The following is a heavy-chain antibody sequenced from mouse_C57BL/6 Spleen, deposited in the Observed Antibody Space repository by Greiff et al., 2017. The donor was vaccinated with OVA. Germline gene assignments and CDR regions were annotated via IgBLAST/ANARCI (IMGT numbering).Heavy chain of an antibody. CDR3: DRDDYDGYFDD. CDR2: IDPANGNT. J-gene: IGHJ2*01. D-gene: IGHD2-4*01. CDR1: GFNIKNTY. V-gene: IGHV14-3*01. Sequence: EVKLVESVAELVRPGASVKLSCTASGFNIKNTYMHWVKQRPEQGLEWIGRIDPANGNTKYAPKFQGMATITADTSSNTAYLQLSSLTSEDTAIYCCDRDDYDGYFDDWGQGTTLTVSS.